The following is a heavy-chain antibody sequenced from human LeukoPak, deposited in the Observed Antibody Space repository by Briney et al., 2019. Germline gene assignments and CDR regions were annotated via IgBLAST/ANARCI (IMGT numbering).Heavy chain of an antibody. J-gene: IGHJ4*02. CDR2: ISGSGGST. Sequence: GGSLRLSCAASGLTFSSYAMSWVRQAPGKGLEWVSVISGSGGSTYYTDSVKGRFTISRDNSKNTLYLQMDSLRAEDTAVYYCAKDAGSRTTFFDYWGQGTLVTVSS. D-gene: IGHD1-7*01. V-gene: IGHV3-23*01. CDR3: AKDAGSRTTFFDY. CDR1: GLTFSSYA.